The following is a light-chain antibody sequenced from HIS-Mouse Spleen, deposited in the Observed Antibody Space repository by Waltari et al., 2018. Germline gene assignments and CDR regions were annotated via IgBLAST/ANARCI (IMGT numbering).Light chain of an antibody. CDR2: GKN. J-gene: IGLJ2*01. CDR1: SLRSYY. CDR3: NSRDSSGNHVV. V-gene: IGLV3-19*01. Sequence: SSELTQDPAVSVALGQTVRITCQGDSLRSYYASRYQQKPGPDPVLVIYGKNNRPSGIPDRFSGSSSGNTASLTITGAQAEDEADYYCNSRDSSGNHVVFGGGTKLTVL.